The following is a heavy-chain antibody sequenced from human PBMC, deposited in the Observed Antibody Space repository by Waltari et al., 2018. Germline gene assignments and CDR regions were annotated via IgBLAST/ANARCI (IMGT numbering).Heavy chain of an antibody. V-gene: IGHV1-69*01. D-gene: IGHD2-2*01. CDR2: TIPIFGTA. CDR3: ARENGVVVPAASYYYYGMGV. Sequence: QVQLVQSGAEVKKPGSSVKVSCKASGGTFSSYAISWVRQAPGQGLEWMGGTIPIFGTANYAQKFQGRVTITADESTSTAYMELSSLRSEDTAVYYCARENGVVVPAASYYYYGMGVWGQGTTVTVSS. CDR1: GGTFSSYA. J-gene: IGHJ6*02.